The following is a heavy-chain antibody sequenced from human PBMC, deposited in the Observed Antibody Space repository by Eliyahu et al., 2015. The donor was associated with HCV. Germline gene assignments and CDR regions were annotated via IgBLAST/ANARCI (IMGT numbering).Heavy chain of an antibody. Sequence: QVQLVESGGGVVQPGRSLXLSXAASGFTFXSYGXHWVRQAPGKGLEWVAVIWYDGSKKYXADSVKGRFTISRDNSKNTLYLQMNSLRDDDTAVYYCARDSIAVRPGWFDPWGQGTLVTVSS. CDR3: ARDSIAVRPGWFDP. J-gene: IGHJ5*02. CDR2: IWYDGSKK. CDR1: GFTFXSYG. V-gene: IGHV3-33*01. D-gene: IGHD6-6*01.